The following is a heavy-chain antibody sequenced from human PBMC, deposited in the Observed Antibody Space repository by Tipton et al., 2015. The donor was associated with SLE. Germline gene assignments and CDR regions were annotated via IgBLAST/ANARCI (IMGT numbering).Heavy chain of an antibody. CDR3: ARVQEGGYYYYGMDV. D-gene: IGHD3-16*01. J-gene: IGHJ6*02. Sequence: TLSLTCTVSGDPTSSSNYYWGWIRQPPGRGLEWIGSINYSGSTYYNPSLRSRVTISIDTSKNQFSLKLNSVTAADTAVYYCARVQEGGYYYYGMDVWGQGTAVTVSS. V-gene: IGHV4-39*07. CDR2: INYSGST. CDR1: GDPTSSSNYY.